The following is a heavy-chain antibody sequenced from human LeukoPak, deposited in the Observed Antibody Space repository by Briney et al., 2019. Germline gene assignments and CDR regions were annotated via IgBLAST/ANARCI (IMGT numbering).Heavy chain of an antibody. Sequence: ASVRVSCKASGYTFTSYGISWVRQAPGQGLEWMGWISAYNGDTNYAQKLQGRVTMTTDTSTSTAYMELRSLRSDDTAVYYCARCYGDYLGLDFDYWGQGTLVTVSS. D-gene: IGHD4-17*01. V-gene: IGHV1-18*01. CDR1: GYTFTSYG. J-gene: IGHJ4*02. CDR3: ARCYGDYLGLDFDY. CDR2: ISAYNGDT.